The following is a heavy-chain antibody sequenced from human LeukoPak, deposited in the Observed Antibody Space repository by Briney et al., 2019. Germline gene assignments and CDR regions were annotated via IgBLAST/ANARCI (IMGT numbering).Heavy chain of an antibody. V-gene: IGHV3-21*06. J-gene: IGHJ6*02. D-gene: IGHD6-6*01. CDR1: GFTFSSYS. CDR3: ARDKYSSSSPTLLDV. Sequence: GGSLRLSCAASGFTFSSYSMNWVRQAPGKGLEWVSSISSSSSYIYYADSVKGRFTISRDNAKNSLYLQMNSLRAEDTAVYYCARDKYSSSSPTLLDVWGQGTTVTVSS. CDR2: ISSSSSYI.